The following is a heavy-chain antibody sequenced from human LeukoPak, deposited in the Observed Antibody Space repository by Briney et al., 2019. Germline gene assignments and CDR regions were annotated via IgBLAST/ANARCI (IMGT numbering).Heavy chain of an antibody. CDR2: ISGSGGST. CDR3: ARDLGGIAAAQGFDP. CDR1: GFTFSSYA. D-gene: IGHD6-13*01. V-gene: IGHV3-23*01. Sequence: RPGGSLRLSCAASGFTFSSYAMSWVRQAPGKGLEWVSGISGSGGSTYYADSVKGRFSISRDNSKNTLYLQMNSLRAEDTAVYYCARDLGGIAAAQGFDPWGQGTLVTVSS. J-gene: IGHJ5*02.